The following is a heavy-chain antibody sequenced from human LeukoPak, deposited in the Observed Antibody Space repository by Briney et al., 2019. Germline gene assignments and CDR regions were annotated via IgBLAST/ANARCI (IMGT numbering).Heavy chain of an antibody. D-gene: IGHD3-9*01. V-gene: IGHV4-4*07. CDR1: GGSISSYY. CDR3: ARLSDDVLTGYYSALDY. J-gene: IGHJ4*02. CDR2: IYTGGTT. Sequence: PSETLSLTCTVSGGSISSYYWSWIRQPAGKGLEWIGRIYTGGTTNYSPSLKSRVTISLATSKNEFSLKLTSVTVSDTGVYYCARLSDDVLTGYYSALDYWGQGILVTVSS.